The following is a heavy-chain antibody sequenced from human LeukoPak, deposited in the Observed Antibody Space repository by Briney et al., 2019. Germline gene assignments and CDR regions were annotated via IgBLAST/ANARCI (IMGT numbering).Heavy chain of an antibody. Sequence: GGSLRLSCAASGFTFSSYAMHWVRQAPGKGLEWVAVISYDGSNKYYADSVKGRFTISRDNSKNTLYLQMNSLRAEDTAVYYCARAAAGPRSAFDIWGQGTMVTVSS. CDR2: ISYDGSNK. V-gene: IGHV3-30-3*01. D-gene: IGHD6-13*01. J-gene: IGHJ3*02. CDR1: GFTFSSYA. CDR3: ARAAAGPRSAFDI.